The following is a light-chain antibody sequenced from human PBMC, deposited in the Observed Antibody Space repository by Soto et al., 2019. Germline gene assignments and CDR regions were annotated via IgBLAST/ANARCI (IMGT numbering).Light chain of an antibody. CDR1: QSISSY. J-gene: IGKJ5*01. V-gene: IGKV1-39*01. CDR3: QQSSSTPRIT. CDR2: AAS. Sequence: DIQMTQSPSSLSASVGDRVTITCRASQSISSYLNWYQQKPGKAPKVLIYAASSLQSGVPSRFSGSGSGTDFTLTISSLQPEDFATYYCQQSSSTPRITFGQGTRLEIK.